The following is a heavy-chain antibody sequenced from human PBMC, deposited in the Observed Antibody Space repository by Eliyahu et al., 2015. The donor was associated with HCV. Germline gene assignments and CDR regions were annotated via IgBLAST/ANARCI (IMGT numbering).Heavy chain of an antibody. CDR3: ARDGGGELKYYYFYGMDA. V-gene: IGHV3-7*01. CDR2: IKHDGTEE. CDR1: GFTFNTYW. J-gene: IGHJ6*02. D-gene: IGHD3-16*01. Sequence: EVQLVESGGDLVQPGGSLRLSCAASGFTFNTYWMSWVRQVSGKGLEWVANIKHDGTEEYYVDSVKGRFTVSRDNAKNSLYLQMNSLRAEDTAVYYCARDGGGELKYYYFYGMDAWGQGTTVTVSS.